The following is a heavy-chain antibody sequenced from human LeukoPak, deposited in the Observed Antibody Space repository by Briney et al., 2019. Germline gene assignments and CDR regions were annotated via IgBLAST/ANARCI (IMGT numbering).Heavy chain of an antibody. Sequence: ALVKVSCKAFGYTFTGYYMHWVRQAPGQGLEWMGWVNPNSGVTNYAQKFQGRVTMTRDTSISTAYMELSRLRSDDTAVYYCARTDYWGQGTLVTVSS. V-gene: IGHV1-2*02. CDR1: GYTFTGYY. CDR2: VNPNSGVT. CDR3: ARTDY. J-gene: IGHJ4*02.